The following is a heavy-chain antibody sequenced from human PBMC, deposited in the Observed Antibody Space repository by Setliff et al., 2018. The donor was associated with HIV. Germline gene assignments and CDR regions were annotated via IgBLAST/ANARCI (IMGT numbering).Heavy chain of an antibody. Sequence: SETLSLTCSVSGASVTSSSYYWGWIRQPPGKGLEWIGSIYYGGNTYSNPSLRSRLSISLNPSNNQFSLVLYFVTAADTAVYYCATHYGSGSYYIYWGQGMLVTVSS. J-gene: IGHJ4*02. V-gene: IGHV4-39*01. CDR3: ATHYGSGSYYIY. CDR1: GASVTSSSYY. D-gene: IGHD3-10*01. CDR2: IYYGGNT.